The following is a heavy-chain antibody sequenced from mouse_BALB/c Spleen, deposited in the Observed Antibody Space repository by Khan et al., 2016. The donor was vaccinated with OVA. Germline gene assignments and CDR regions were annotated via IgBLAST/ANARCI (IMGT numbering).Heavy chain of an antibody. V-gene: IGHV2-2*02. D-gene: IGHD2-4*01. J-gene: IGHJ3*01. CDR3: ASLYEYGEGFAY. CDR2: IWSGGTT. CDR1: GFSLTSYG. Sequence: QVQLKQSGPGLIQPSQSLSITCTVSGFSLTSYGVHWVRQSPGKGLEWLGVIWSGGTTDYNVAFISRLTISKDNSKSQVFLKMNSLQANDTAIYXCASLYEYGEGFAYWGQGTLVTVSA.